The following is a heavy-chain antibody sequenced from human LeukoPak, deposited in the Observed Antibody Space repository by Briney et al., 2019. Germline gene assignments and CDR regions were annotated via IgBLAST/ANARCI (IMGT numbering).Heavy chain of an antibody. Sequence: GGSLRLSCAASGFTFSTYTMNWVRQAPGKGLQWVSSISSTSSYIYYADSVKGRFTISRDNAKNSLYLQLNSLRAEDTAVYYCAREAAVAVFDCWGQGTLVTVSS. J-gene: IGHJ4*02. CDR1: GFTFSTYT. CDR2: ISSTSSYI. V-gene: IGHV3-21*01. D-gene: IGHD6-19*01. CDR3: AREAAVAVFDC.